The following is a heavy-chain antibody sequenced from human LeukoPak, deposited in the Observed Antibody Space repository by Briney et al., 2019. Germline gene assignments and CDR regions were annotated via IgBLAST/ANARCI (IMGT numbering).Heavy chain of an antibody. V-gene: IGHV3-15*07. CDR1: GFTLSSYS. J-gene: IGHJ6*02. CDR3: TKERYWRDGYNTGYYYGMDV. D-gene: IGHD5-24*01. Sequence: GGSLRLSCAASGFTLSSYSMNWVRQAPGKGLEWVGHIKSKIDGGTTEYAAPVKGRFTISRDDSKNTLYLQINSLKTEDTAVYYCTKERYWRDGYNTGYYYGMDVWGQGTTVTVS. CDR2: IKSKIDGGTT.